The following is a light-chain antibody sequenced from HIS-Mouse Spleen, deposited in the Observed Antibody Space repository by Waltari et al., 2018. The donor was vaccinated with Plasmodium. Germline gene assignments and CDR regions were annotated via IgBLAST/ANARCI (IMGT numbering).Light chain of an antibody. V-gene: IGLV3-9*01. CDR3: QVWDSSTV. CDR1: NIGSTN. CDR2: RDS. J-gene: IGLJ3*02. Sequence: SYELTQPLSVSVALGQTARINCGGNNIGSTNVHWYQQKPCQAPVLVIYRDSNRPSGIPERFSGSNSGNTATLTISRAQAGDEADYYCQVWDSSTVFGGGTKLTVL.